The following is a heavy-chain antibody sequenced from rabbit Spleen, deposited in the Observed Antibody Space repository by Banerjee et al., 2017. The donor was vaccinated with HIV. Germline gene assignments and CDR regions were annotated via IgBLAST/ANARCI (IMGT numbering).Heavy chain of an antibody. CDR2: IGPTGNT. CDR3: ARYAVNSPDNI. V-gene: IGHV1S69*01. J-gene: IGHJ4*02. Sequence: QSVEESGGRLVKPDETLTLTCTVSGIDLSRNAMIWVRQAPEKGLEWIGIIGPTGNTYYASWAKGRFTISKTSTTVDLKMPSLTIEDTATYFCARYAVNSPDNIWGPGTLVTVS. CDR1: GIDLSRNA. D-gene: IGHD8-1*01.